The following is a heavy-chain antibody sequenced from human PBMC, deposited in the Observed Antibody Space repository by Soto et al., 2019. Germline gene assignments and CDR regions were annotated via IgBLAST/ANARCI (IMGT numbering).Heavy chain of an antibody. D-gene: IGHD4-17*01. CDR3: ARERGSTTVTTYYFDY. CDR2: IYYSGST. Sequence: SQTLSHTCTGSGGFISSGDYYWCWIRHPPGKGLEWIGYIYYSGSTYYNPSLKSRVTISVDTSKNQFSLKLSSVTAADTAVYYCARERGSTTVTTYYFDYWGQGTLVTVS. CDR1: GGFISSGDYY. V-gene: IGHV4-30-4*01. J-gene: IGHJ4*02.